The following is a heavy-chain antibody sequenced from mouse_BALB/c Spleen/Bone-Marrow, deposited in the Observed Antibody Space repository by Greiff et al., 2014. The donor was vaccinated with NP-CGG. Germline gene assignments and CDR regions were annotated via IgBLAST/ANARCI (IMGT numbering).Heavy chain of an antibody. CDR3: ARITTATGAMDY. CDR2: IWADGGT. CDR1: GFSLTNYG. D-gene: IGHD1-2*01. Sequence: QVQLKESGPGLVAPSQSLSITCTVSGFSLTNYGVHWVRQPPGKGLEWLGVIWADGGTNYNSALMSRLSISKDNSKSQVFFKMNSLQTDDTAMYYCARITTATGAMDYWGQGTSVTVSS. J-gene: IGHJ4*01. V-gene: IGHV2-9*02.